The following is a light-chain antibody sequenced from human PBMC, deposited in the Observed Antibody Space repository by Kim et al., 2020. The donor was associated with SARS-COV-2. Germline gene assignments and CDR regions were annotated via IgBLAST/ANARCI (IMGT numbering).Light chain of an antibody. CDR3: QYYNSYSDA. CDR1: QSISTW. J-gene: IGKJ2*01. V-gene: IGKV1-5*03. Sequence: SASVGDRVTITCRASQSISTWLAWYQQKPGKAPTLLIYKASNLETGVPSRFRGSGSGTEFTLTISSLQPDDFATYYCQYYNSYSDAFGQGTKLEI. CDR2: KAS.